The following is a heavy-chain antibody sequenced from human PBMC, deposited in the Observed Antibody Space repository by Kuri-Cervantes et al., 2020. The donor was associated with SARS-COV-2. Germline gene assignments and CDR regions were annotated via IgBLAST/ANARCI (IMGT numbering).Heavy chain of an antibody. J-gene: IGHJ4*02. D-gene: IGHD3-22*01. CDR2: ISSSSSSTI. CDR3: ARAVGASDSF. V-gene: IGHV3-48*02. CDR1: GFTFSSYS. Sequence: GRSLKISCAASGFTFSSYSMNWVRQAPGKGLEWVSYISSSSSSTIYYADSVKGRFTISRDNAKNSLYLQMNSLRDEDTAVYYCARAVGASDSFWGQGTLVTVSS.